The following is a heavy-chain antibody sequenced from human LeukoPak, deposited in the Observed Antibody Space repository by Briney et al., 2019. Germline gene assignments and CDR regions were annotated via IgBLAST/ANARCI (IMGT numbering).Heavy chain of an antibody. CDR2: IYYSGST. D-gene: IGHD3-16*01. Sequence: SETLSLTCAVSGGSISSGGYSWSWIRQPPGKGLEWIGYIYYSGSTYYNPSLKSRVTISVDTSKNQFSLKLSSVTAADTAVYYCARETSQKGAHYMDVWGKGTTITISS. J-gene: IGHJ6*03. CDR3: ARETSQKGAHYMDV. V-gene: IGHV4-30-4*07. CDR1: GGSISSGGYS.